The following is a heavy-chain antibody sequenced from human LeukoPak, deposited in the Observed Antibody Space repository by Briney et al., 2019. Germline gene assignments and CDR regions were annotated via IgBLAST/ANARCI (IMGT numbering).Heavy chain of an antibody. CDR1: GFTFSRYW. CDR3: ARDLREKDY. D-gene: IGHD4-17*01. J-gene: IGHJ4*02. V-gene: IGHV3-74*01. CDR2: ISPDGKTI. Sequence: GGSLRLSCAASGFTFSRYWMHWVRQAPGKGLVRVSRISPDGKTINYADSVKGGFTVSRDNAKNTLYLQMNSLRAEDTAVYYCARDLREKDYWGQGTLVTVSS.